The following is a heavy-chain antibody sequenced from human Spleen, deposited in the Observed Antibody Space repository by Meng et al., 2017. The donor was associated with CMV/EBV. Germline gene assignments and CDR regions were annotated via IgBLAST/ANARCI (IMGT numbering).Heavy chain of an antibody. V-gene: IGHV4-59*01. CDR1: GVSISSFY. CDR3: ARGQVVGATLWFDL. D-gene: IGHD1-26*01. J-gene: IGHJ5*02. CDR2: ITYTGST. Sequence: SETLSLTCTVSGVSISSFYWSWIRQPPGEGLEWIGYITYTGSTNYNPSLKSRVTISEDTSKNQFSLQLRSVTAADTAMFYCARGQVVGATLWFDLWGRGTLVTVSS.